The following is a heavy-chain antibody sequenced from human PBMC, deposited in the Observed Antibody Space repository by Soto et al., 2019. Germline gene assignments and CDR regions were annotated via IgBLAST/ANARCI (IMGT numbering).Heavy chain of an antibody. D-gene: IGHD3-22*01. J-gene: IGHJ4*02. CDR3: ARQIYDSDTGPNFQYYFDS. Sequence: KVSCKASGYSFAGYWITWVRQKPGKGLEWMGRIDPSDSQTYYSPSFRGHVTISVTKSITTVFLQWSSLRASDTAMYYCARQIYDSDTGPNFQYYFDSWGQGTPVTVSS. CDR2: IDPSDSQT. V-gene: IGHV5-10-1*01. CDR1: GYSFAGYW.